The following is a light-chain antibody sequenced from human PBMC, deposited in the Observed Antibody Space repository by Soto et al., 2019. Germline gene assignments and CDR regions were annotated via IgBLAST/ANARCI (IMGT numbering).Light chain of an antibody. Sequence: EIVLTQSPGTLSLSPGERATLSCRASQSVSSSFLGWYQQKPGQAPRLLIYGASSRATGIPDRFSGSGSGTDFTLIISRLEPEDFAVYYCQQYGSSPWTFGHGTKVDIK. J-gene: IGKJ1*01. CDR2: GAS. CDR1: QSVSSSF. CDR3: QQYGSSPWT. V-gene: IGKV3-20*01.